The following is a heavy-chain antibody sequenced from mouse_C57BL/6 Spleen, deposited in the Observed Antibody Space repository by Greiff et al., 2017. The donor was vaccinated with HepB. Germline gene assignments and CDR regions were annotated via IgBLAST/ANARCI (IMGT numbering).Heavy chain of an antibody. CDR1: GYAFSSYW. D-gene: IGHD2-12*01. CDR2: IYPGDGDT. V-gene: IGHV1-80*01. CDR3: ARSAYYTSMDY. J-gene: IGHJ4*01. Sequence: QVQLQQSGAELVKPGASVKISCKASGYAFSSYWMNWVKQRPGKGLEWIGQIYPGDGDTNYNGKFKGKATLTADKSSSTAYMQRSSLTSEDSAVYFCARSAYYTSMDYWGQGTSVTVSS.